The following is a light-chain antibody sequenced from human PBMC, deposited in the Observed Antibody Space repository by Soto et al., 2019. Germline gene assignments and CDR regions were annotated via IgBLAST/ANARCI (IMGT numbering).Light chain of an antibody. CDR2: DAS. Sequence: EIVLTQSPATLSLSPGERGALSCRASQSVSSHLAWYQQKPGQAPRLLIYDASNRATGIPARFSGSGSGTDFTLIISSLEPEDLTVYYCQQRSNWPLTFGGGTKVEIK. CDR1: QSVSSH. V-gene: IGKV3-11*01. J-gene: IGKJ4*01. CDR3: QQRSNWPLT.